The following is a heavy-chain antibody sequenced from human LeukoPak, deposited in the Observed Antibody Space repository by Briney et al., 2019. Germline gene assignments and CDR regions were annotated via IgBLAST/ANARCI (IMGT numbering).Heavy chain of an antibody. Sequence: ASVKVSCKASGYTFTSYGISWVRQAPGQGLEWMGWISGYNGDTNYAQKLQGRVTMTTDTSTSIAYMELRSLSSDDTAVYYCARGGYSSGWYKNWGQGTLVTVSS. CDR2: ISGYNGDT. V-gene: IGHV1-18*01. CDR3: ARGGYSSGWYKN. J-gene: IGHJ4*02. CDR1: GYTFTSYG. D-gene: IGHD6-19*01.